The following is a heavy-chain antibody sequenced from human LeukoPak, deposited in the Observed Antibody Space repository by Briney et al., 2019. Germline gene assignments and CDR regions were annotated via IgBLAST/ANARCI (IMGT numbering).Heavy chain of an antibody. CDR1: GGSISSYY. D-gene: IGHD3-22*01. CDR3: ARGGRYDSSGYYYEGYFDY. Sequence: SETLSLTCTVSGGSISSYYWSWIRQPPGKGLEWMGYIYYSGSTNYNPSLKSRVTISVDTSKNQFSLKLSSVTAADTAVYYCARGGRYDSSGYYYEGYFDYWGQGTLVTVSS. V-gene: IGHV4-59*01. CDR2: IYYSGST. J-gene: IGHJ4*02.